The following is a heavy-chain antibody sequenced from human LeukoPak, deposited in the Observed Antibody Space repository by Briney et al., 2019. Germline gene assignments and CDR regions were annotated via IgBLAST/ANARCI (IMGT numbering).Heavy chain of an antibody. J-gene: IGHJ3*02. CDR2: IYSAGST. CDR3: TLPLRDVFDI. CDR1: GFTVSDNY. Sequence: GGSLRLSCAASGFTVSDNYMSWVRQAPGKGLEWVSIIYSAGSTSYADSVKGRFTISRDNSKNTLYLQMSSLRAEDTAVYYCTLPLRDVFDIWGQGTMVTVSS. V-gene: IGHV3-53*01.